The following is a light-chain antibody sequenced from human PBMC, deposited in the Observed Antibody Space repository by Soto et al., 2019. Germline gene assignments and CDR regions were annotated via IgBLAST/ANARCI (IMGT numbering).Light chain of an antibody. Sequence: DIQMTQSPSTLSASVGDRVTITCRASQSISSWLAWYQQKPGKAPKLLIYDASSLESGVPSRFSGSGSGTDFTLTVSSLQPEDFGNYYCHQSYSAPWTFGQGTKVDIK. CDR2: DAS. CDR3: HQSYSAPWT. V-gene: IGKV1-5*01. J-gene: IGKJ1*01. CDR1: QSISSW.